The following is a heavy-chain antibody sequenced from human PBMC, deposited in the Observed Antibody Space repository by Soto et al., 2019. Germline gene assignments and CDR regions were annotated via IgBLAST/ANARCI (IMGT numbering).Heavy chain of an antibody. D-gene: IGHD3-22*01. CDR2: ISYDGSNK. J-gene: IGHJ3*02. Sequence: PGGSLRLSCAASGFTFSSYGMHWVRQAPGKGLEWVAVISYDGSNKYYADSVKGRFTISRDNSKNTLYLQMNSLRAEDTAVYYCAKYYYDSSGYYPGAFDIRGQGTMVTVSS. CDR3: AKYYYDSSGYYPGAFDI. V-gene: IGHV3-30*18. CDR1: GFTFSSYG.